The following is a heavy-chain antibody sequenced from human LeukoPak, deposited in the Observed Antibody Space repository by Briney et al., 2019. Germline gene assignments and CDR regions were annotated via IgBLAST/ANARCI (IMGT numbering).Heavy chain of an antibody. CDR2: FYYSGST. Sequence: PSETLSLTCTVSSGSISSYYWNWIRQPPGKGLEWIGHFYYSGSTNYNPSLKSRVTISVDTSKNQFSLKLSSVTAADTAVYYCARDGSVGPRYYYYMDAWGKGTTVTVSS. CDR3: ARDGSVGPRYYYYMDA. CDR1: SGSISSYY. V-gene: IGHV4-59*01. J-gene: IGHJ6*03. D-gene: IGHD3-10*01.